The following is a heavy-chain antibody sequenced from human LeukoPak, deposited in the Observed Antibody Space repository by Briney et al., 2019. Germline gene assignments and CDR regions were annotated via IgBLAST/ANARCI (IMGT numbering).Heavy chain of an antibody. D-gene: IGHD3-16*01. J-gene: IGHJ4*02. CDR1: GFTFSSYE. CDR2: ISSSGSTI. V-gene: IGHV3-48*03. Sequence: GGSLRLSCAASGFTFSSYEMNWVRQAPGKGLEWVSYISSSGSTIYYADSGKGRFTISRDNAKNSLYLQMNSLRAEDTAVYYCARVVITNFDYWGQGTLVTVSS. CDR3: ARVVITNFDY.